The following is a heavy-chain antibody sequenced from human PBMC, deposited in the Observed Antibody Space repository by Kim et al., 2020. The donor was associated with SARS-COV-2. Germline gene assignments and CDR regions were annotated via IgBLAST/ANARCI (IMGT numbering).Heavy chain of an antibody. CDR3: GRGPWYNNGWSDY. V-gene: IGHV1-8*01. Sequence: YAPKFQGRVTMTRITSINTAYMELSSLRSEDTAIYYCGRGPWYNNGWSDYWGQGTLVTVSS. J-gene: IGHJ4*02. D-gene: IGHD6-19*01.